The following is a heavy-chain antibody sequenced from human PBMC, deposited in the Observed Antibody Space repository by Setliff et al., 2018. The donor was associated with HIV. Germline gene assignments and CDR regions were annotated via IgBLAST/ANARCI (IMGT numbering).Heavy chain of an antibody. J-gene: IGHJ3*02. D-gene: IGHD3-16*01. CDR3: ARDYVWGRRAFDI. Sequence: GGSLRLSCAASGFAVSGNYMSWVRQAPGKGLEWVANIKPDGSEKYYVDSVKGRFTISRDNAENPLYLQMNSLRAEDTAVYYCARDYVWGRRAFDIWGPGTMVTVSS. CDR2: IKPDGSEK. CDR1: GFAVSGNY. V-gene: IGHV3-7*01.